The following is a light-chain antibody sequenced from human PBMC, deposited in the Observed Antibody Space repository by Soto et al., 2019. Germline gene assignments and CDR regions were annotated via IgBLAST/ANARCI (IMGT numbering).Light chain of an antibody. Sequence: NFMLTQPHSVSESPGKTVTISCTRSSDNIASSFVQWYQQRPGSSPIVVIFEDNQRPSGVPDRFSGSIDSSSNSASLTISGLKTEDEADYYCQSYDSFNWIFGGGTKVTVL. CDR1: SDNIASSF. CDR3: QSYDSFNWI. CDR2: EDN. V-gene: IGLV6-57*01. J-gene: IGLJ2*01.